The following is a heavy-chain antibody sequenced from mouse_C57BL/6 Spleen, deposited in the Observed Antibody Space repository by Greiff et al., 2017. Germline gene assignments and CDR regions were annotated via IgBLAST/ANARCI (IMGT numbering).Heavy chain of an antibody. V-gene: IGHV1-54*01. CDR1: GYAFTNYL. CDR3: ARGGDYDTVPYYYAMDY. D-gene: IGHD2-4*01. J-gene: IGHJ4*01. CDR2: INPGSGGT. Sequence: QVQLQQSGAELVRPGTSVKVSCKASGYAFTNYLIEWVKQRPGQGLEWIGVINPGSGGTNYNEKFKGKATLTADKSSSTAYMQLSSLTSEDSAVYFCARGGDYDTVPYYYAMDYWGQGTSVTVSS.